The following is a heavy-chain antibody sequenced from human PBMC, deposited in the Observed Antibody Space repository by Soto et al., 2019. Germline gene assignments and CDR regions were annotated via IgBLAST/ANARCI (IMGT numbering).Heavy chain of an antibody. CDR3: AKEVRYYYDSRGVDAFDI. CDR2: ISYHGSDQ. D-gene: IGHD3-22*01. V-gene: IGHV3-30*18. J-gene: IGHJ3*02. Sequence: QVQLVESGGGVVQPGRSLRLSCAASGFTFSSYGMHWVRQAPGKVLEWVAVISYHGSDQYYADSVKGRYTISRDNSKNTVHLQMNSLRAEDTAVYYCAKEVRYYYDSRGVDAFDIWGQGTVVTVSS. CDR1: GFTFSSYG.